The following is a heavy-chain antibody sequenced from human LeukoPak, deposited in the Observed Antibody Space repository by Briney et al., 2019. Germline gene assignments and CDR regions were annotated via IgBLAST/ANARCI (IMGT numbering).Heavy chain of an antibody. J-gene: IGHJ2*01. CDR1: GGSFSGYY. V-gene: IGHV4-34*01. D-gene: IGHD6-13*01. CDR3: ARYSTTWPYWYFDL. Sequence: SETLSLTCAVYGGSFSGYYWSWIRQPPGKGLEWIGEINHSGSTNYNPSLKSRVTISVDTSKNQFSLELTSVAAADTAVYYCARYSTTWPYWYFDLWGRGTLVTVSS. CDR2: INHSGST.